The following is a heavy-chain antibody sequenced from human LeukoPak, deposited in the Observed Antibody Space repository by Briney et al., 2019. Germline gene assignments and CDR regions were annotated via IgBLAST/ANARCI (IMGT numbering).Heavy chain of an antibody. J-gene: IGHJ6*03. CDR2: IYYSGST. CDR1: GGSISSSSYY. V-gene: IGHV4-39*07. CDR3: AGDQFPPRMDV. D-gene: IGHD2-21*01. Sequence: SETLSLTCTVSGGSISSSSYYWGWIRQPPGKGLEWIGSIYYSGSTYYNPSLKSRVTISVDTSKNQFSLKLSSVTAADTAVYYCAGDQFPPRMDVWGKGTTVTVSS.